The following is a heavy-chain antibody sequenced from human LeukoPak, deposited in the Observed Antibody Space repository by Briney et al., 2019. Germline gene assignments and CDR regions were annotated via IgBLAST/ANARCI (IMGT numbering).Heavy chain of an antibody. J-gene: IGHJ3*02. CDR1: GFTFSSYA. V-gene: IGHV3-23*01. CDR3: TKDREYSYDYDAFDI. Sequence: HPGGSLRLSCAASGFTFSSYAMSWVRQAPGKGLEWVSGMSAGGGSTYYADSVKGRFTITRDNSKSTLYLQMNTLRAEDTAVYYCTKDREYSYDYDAFDIWGQGTLVTVSS. D-gene: IGHD3-22*01. CDR2: MSAGGGST.